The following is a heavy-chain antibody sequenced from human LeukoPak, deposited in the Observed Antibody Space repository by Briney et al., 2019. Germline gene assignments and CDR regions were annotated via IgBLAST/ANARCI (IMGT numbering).Heavy chain of an antibody. CDR3: AGGPTYYYGMDV. CDR2: IGTAGDT. Sequence: GGSLRLSCAASGFTFSSYDMPWVRQATGKGLEWVSAIGTAGDTYYPGSVKGRFTISRENAKNSLYLQMNSLRAGDTAVYYCAGGPTYYYGMDVWGQGTTVTVSS. V-gene: IGHV3-13*01. CDR1: GFTFSSYD. J-gene: IGHJ6*02.